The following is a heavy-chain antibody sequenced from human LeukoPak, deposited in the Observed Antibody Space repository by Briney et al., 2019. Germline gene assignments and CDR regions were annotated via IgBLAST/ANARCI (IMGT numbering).Heavy chain of an antibody. CDR2: IYSGRTT. V-gene: IGHV4-39*01. J-gene: IGHJ4*02. D-gene: IGHD5-12*01. CDR1: AGSISSSSHH. CDR3: ARHDGRGGATMGALDS. Sequence: PSETLSLTCTVSAGSISSSSHHWGWTRQSPGKGLEWIGSIYSGRTTYYNPSLNSRVTISVLTSKNQFSLQLHSVTAADTAVYYCARHDGRGGATMGALDSWGQGSLVTVSS.